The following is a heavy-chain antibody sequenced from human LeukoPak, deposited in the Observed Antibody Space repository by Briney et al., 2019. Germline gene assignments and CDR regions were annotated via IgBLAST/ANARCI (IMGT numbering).Heavy chain of an antibody. CDR2: IYHSGST. CDR3: ARSHNYYFDY. CDR1: GGSISSGDYS. J-gene: IGHJ4*02. D-gene: IGHD1-20*01. Sequence: SETLSLTCAVSGGSISSGDYSWSWIRQPPGKGLEWIAYIYHSGSTYYNPSLKSRVTMSVDRSENQFSLNLGSVTAADTAVYYCARSHNYYFDYWGQGTLVTVSS. V-gene: IGHV4-30-2*01.